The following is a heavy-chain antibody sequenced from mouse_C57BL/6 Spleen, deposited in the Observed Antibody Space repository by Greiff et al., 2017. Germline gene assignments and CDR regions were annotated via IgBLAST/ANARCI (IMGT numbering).Heavy chain of an antibody. CDR2: IDPENGDT. D-gene: IGHD1-1*01. CDR1: GFNIKDDY. CDR3: TYGTRYVDV. J-gene: IGHJ1*03. V-gene: IGHV14-4*01. Sequence: VQLKESGAELVRPGASVKLSCTASGFNIKDDYMHWVKQRPEQGLEWIGWIDPENGDTEYASKFQGKATITADTSSNTAYLQLSSLTSEDTAVYYCTYGTRYVDVWGTGTTVTVAS.